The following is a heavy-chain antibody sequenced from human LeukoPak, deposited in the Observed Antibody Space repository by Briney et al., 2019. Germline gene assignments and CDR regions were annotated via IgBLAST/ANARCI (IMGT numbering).Heavy chain of an antibody. Sequence: GGSLRLSCAASGFTVSGNYMNWVRQAPGKGLEWVSVIYSGGSTYYADSVKGRFTISRDNSKNTVYLQMNSLRAEDTAMYSCAGAYGGYYFDYWGQGTLVTLSS. V-gene: IGHV3-53*01. J-gene: IGHJ4*02. CDR1: GFTVSGNY. CDR2: IYSGGST. D-gene: IGHD4/OR15-4a*01. CDR3: AGAYGGYYFDY.